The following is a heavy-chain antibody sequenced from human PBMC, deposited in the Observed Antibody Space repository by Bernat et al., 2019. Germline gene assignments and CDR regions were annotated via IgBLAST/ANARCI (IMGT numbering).Heavy chain of an antibody. V-gene: IGHV4-34*01. J-gene: IGHJ4*02. Sequence: QVQLQQWGAGLLKPSETLSLTCAVYGGSFSGYYWSWIRQPPGKGLEWIGEINHSGSTNYNPSLRGRVTISVDTSKNRFSLKLSSVTAADTAVYYCARVGRRAVVGYWGQGTLVTVSS. CDR2: INHSGST. CDR3: ARVGRRAVVGY. D-gene: IGHD2-15*01. CDR1: GGSFSGYY.